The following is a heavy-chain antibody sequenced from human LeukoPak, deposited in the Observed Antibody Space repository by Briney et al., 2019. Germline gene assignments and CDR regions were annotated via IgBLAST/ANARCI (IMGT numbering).Heavy chain of an antibody. CDR3: ARGGWFGELLFDY. CDR2: INWNGGST. CDR1: GFTFDDYG. D-gene: IGHD3-10*01. Sequence: PGGSLRLSCAASGFTFDDYGMSWVRQAPGKGLEWVSVINWNGGSTGYADSVKGRFNISRDNANNSLYLQMNSLRAEDTALYYCARGGWFGELLFDYCGQGTLVTVSS. J-gene: IGHJ4*02. V-gene: IGHV3-20*04.